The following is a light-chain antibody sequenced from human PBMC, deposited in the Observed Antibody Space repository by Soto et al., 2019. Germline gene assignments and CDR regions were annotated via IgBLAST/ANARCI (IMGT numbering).Light chain of an antibody. Sequence: EIVMTQSPATLSVSPGERATLSCRASQSVSSNLAWYQQKPGQAPRLLIYGASTRATGIPARFSGSGSGTEFTLTISSLQSEDFAFYYCQQYNNWPWGTFGQGTKLEIK. J-gene: IGKJ1*01. V-gene: IGKV3-15*01. CDR1: QSVSSN. CDR3: QQYNNWPWGT. CDR2: GAS.